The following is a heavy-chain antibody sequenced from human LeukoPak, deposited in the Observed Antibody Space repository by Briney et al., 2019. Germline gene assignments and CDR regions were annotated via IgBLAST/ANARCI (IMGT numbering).Heavy chain of an antibody. CDR2: ISSSGSNI. CDR1: GFTFSNYY. CDR3: AREVTSMVRGGLHNWFDP. J-gene: IGHJ5*02. D-gene: IGHD3-10*01. V-gene: IGHV3-11*01. Sequence: PGGSLRLSWAPSGFTFSNYYMSWIRQAPGGGLEWVSYISSSGSNIYYADSVEGRFTISRDKAKNSLYLQMNSMRAEDTAVYYCAREVTSMVRGGLHNWFDPWGQGTLVTVSS.